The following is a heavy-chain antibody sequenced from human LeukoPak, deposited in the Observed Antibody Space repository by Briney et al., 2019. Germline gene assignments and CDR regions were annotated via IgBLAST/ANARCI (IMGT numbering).Heavy chain of an antibody. CDR1: GGSLSSYY. CDR3: ARDVEGAAIGHFFDY. V-gene: IGHV4-59*01. CDR2: IYYSGSP. J-gene: IGHJ4*02. D-gene: IGHD5-12*01. Sequence: PSETLSLTCSVSGGSLSSYYWSWIRQPPGKGLEWIGYIYYSGSPYYNPSLESRLTISVDTSQNQFSLNLGSVTAADTAVYYCARDVEGAAIGHFFDYWGQGILVTVSS.